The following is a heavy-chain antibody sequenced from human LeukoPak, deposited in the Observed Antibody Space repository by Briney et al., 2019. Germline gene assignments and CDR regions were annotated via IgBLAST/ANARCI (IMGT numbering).Heavy chain of an antibody. CDR2: ISGSGGST. V-gene: IGHV3-23*01. CDR3: AKDGGYDYVWGSYRPGFDY. CDR1: GFTFSSYA. Sequence: GGSLRLSCAASGFTFSSYAMSWVRQAPGKGLEWVSAISGSGGSTYYADSVKGRFTISRDNSKNTLYLQMSSLRAEDTAVYYCAKDGGYDYVWGSYRPGFDYWGQGTLVTVSS. J-gene: IGHJ4*02. D-gene: IGHD3-16*02.